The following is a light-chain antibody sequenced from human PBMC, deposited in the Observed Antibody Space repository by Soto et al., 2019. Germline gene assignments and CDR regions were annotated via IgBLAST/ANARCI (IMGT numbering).Light chain of an antibody. Sequence: EIVLTQSPATLSLSPGERATISCRASQSVRTYLAWYQQKPGQAPRLLIYDASNRATGIPARFSASGSGTDFTLTISSLEPEDFAVYYCQQRTNWPPLTFGGGTKVEIK. J-gene: IGKJ4*01. CDR3: QQRTNWPPLT. CDR1: QSVRTY. V-gene: IGKV3-11*01. CDR2: DAS.